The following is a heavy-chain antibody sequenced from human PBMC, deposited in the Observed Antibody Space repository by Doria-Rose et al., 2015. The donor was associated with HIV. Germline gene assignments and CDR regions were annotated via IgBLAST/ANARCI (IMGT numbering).Heavy chain of an antibody. CDR3: ARELRLNTYYFDC. CDR1: GVSISSGDYY. D-gene: IGHD5-12*01. J-gene: IGHJ4*02. Sequence: QVQLQESGPGLVKSSQTLSLTCTVSGVSISSGDYYWSWIRQPPGKGLEWIGYSYYSGSTYYNPSLKSRVTISIDTSKNQFSLKLSSVTAADTAVYYCARELRLNTYYFDCWGQGTLVSVSS. CDR2: SYYSGST. V-gene: IGHV4-30-4*08.